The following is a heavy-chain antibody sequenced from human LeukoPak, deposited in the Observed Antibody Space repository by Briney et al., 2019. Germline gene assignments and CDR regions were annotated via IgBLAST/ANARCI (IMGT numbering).Heavy chain of an antibody. CDR2: FDPEESET. V-gene: IGHV1-24*01. CDR3: ATARQFSYYGLDV. D-gene: IGHD5-24*01. CDR1: GYTFTGYY. Sequence: ASVKVSCKASGYTFTGYYMHWVRQAPGQGLEWMGGFDPEESETLYAQNFQGRINMTEDTSTDTAYMALSSLGSEDTAIYYCATARQFSYYGLDVWGQGTTVTVSS. J-gene: IGHJ6*02.